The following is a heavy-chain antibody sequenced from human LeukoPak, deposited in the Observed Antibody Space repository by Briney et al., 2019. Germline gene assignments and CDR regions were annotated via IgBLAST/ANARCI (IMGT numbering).Heavy chain of an antibody. D-gene: IGHD4-11*01. CDR2: IGVGGDT. CDR1: GFTFSNYD. J-gene: IGHJ3*02. V-gene: IGHV3-13*04. Sequence: GGSLSLSCAAAGFTFSNYDMHWVRHATGKGLEYLASIGVGGDTYYSGSVKCRFTNSRENAENSLYLQMNNLRVEDTAVYYCARVNLYRSDSDYNDAFDIWGQGTMVTVSS. CDR3: ARVNLYRSDSDYNDAFDI.